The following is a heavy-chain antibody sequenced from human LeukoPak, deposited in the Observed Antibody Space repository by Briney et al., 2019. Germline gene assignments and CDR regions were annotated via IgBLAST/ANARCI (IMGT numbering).Heavy chain of an antibody. D-gene: IGHD4-17*01. CDR3: ARDLVTMDTETA. J-gene: IGHJ5*02. V-gene: IGHV4-38-2*02. CDR1: GYSISTSYY. Sequence: SETLSLTCTVSGYSISTSYYWGWIRQPPGKGLEWIGSIYHSGSTNYNPSLKSRVTISVDKSKNQFSLKLSSVTAADTAVYYCARDLVTMDTETAWGQGTLVTVSS. CDR2: IYHSGST.